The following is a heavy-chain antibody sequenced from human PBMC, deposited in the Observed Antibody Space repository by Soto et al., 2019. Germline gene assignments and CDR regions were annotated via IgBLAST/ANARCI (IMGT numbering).Heavy chain of an antibody. CDR3: ARDGSQWELWAFGI. CDR2: IIPIFGTA. Sequence: SVKVSCKASGGTFSSYAISWVRQAPGQGLEWMGGIIPIFGTANYAQKFQARVTITADESTSTAYMELSSLRSEDTAVYYCARDGSQWELWAFGIWGQGTMVTVSS. J-gene: IGHJ3*02. D-gene: IGHD1-26*01. V-gene: IGHV1-69*13. CDR1: GGTFSSYA.